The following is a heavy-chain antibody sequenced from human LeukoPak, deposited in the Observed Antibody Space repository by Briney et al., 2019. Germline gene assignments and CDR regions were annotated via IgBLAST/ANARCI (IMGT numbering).Heavy chain of an antibody. Sequence: GESLKISCKGSGCSFTSYWIGWVRQMPGKSLEWMGIIYPGDSDTRYSPSFQGQVTISADKSISTAYLQWSSLKASDTAMYYCARLATLWFGELAFAFDIWGQGTMVTVSS. CDR3: ARLATLWFGELAFAFDI. CDR1: GCSFTSYW. CDR2: IYPGDSDT. D-gene: IGHD3-10*01. V-gene: IGHV5-51*01. J-gene: IGHJ3*02.